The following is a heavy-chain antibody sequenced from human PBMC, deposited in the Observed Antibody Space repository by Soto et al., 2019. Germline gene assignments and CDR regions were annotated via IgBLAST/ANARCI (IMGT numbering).Heavy chain of an antibody. CDR2: IYWDDDK. Sequence: QITLKESGPTLVKPTQTLTLTCTFSGFSLSTSGVGVGWIRQPPGKALEWLALIYWDDDKRYSPSLKSRLTITKDTSKNQVVLTMTNMDPVDTATYYCAHILGSGSTSPGGYYMDVWGKGTTVTVSS. V-gene: IGHV2-5*02. D-gene: IGHD3-10*01. CDR3: AHILGSGSTSPGGYYMDV. J-gene: IGHJ6*03. CDR1: GFSLSTSGVG.